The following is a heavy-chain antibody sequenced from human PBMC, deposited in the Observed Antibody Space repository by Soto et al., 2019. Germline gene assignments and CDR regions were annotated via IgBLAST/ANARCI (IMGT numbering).Heavy chain of an antibody. D-gene: IGHD6-19*01. V-gene: IGHV4-34*01. J-gene: IGHJ6*02. CDR3: ATLAGTLSRNYYGMDV. CDR2: INHSGST. CDR1: GGSFSGYY. Sequence: PSETLSLTCAVYGGSFSGYYWSWIRQPPGKGLEWIGEINHSGSTNYNPSLKSRVTISVDTSKNQFSLKLSSVTAADTAVYYCATLAGTLSRNYYGMDVWGQGTTVTVSS.